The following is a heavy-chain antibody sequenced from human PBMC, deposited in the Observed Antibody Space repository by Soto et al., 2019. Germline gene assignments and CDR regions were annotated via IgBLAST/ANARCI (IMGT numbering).Heavy chain of an antibody. V-gene: IGHV3-23*01. CDR2: ISGSGGTT. J-gene: IGHJ1*01. Sequence: PGGSLRLSCAASGFTFSSYAMSWVRQAPGKGLEWVSVISGSGGTTYYADSVKGRFTISRDNSKNTLYLQMNSLRAEDTAVYYCAKSPSESTVTVVILKGYFLHWGQGTLVTVSS. CDR3: AKSPSESTVTVVILKGYFLH. D-gene: IGHD3-22*01. CDR1: GFTFSSYA.